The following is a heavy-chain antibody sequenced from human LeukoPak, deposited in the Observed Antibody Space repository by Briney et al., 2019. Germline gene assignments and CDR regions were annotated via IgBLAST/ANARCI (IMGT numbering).Heavy chain of an antibody. CDR1: GFTFDDYA. CDR3: AKARGYYDSSGYRDAFDI. CDR2: ISWNSGSI. J-gene: IGHJ3*02. V-gene: IGHV3-9*01. Sequence: GGSLRLSCAASGFTFDDYAMHWVRQAPGKGLEWVSGISWNSGSIGYADSVKGRFTISRDNAKNSLYLQMNSLRAEDTALYYCAKARGYYDSSGYRDAFDIWGRGTMVTVSS. D-gene: IGHD3-22*01.